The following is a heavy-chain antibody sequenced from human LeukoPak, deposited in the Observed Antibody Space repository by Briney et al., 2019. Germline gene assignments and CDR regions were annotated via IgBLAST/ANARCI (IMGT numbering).Heavy chain of an antibody. CDR1: GDSISSYSVY. V-gene: IGHV4-39*07. CDR3: V. Sequence: SETLSLTCTVSGDSISSYSVYWGWIRQSPGKGLEWIGSLFYSGSTYYNPSLKSRVTISVDTSKNQFSLNRISVTAADTAYYMDVWGKRTTVTGSS. J-gene: IGHJ6*03. CDR2: LFYSGST.